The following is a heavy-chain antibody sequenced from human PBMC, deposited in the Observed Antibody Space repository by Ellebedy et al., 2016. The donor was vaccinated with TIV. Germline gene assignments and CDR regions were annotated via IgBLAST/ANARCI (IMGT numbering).Heavy chain of an antibody. CDR2: IDHSGST. Sequence: SETLSLXCAVYGGSFRDYYWSWIRQPPGKGLEWIGEIDHSGSTNYHPSLKSRVIVSVDTSKNQFSLELSSVTASDTGVYYCARGSRYGDYVGGDGLDVWGQGTTVTVSS. D-gene: IGHD4-17*01. CDR3: ARGSRYGDYVGGDGLDV. V-gene: IGHV4-34*01. J-gene: IGHJ6*02. CDR1: GGSFRDYY.